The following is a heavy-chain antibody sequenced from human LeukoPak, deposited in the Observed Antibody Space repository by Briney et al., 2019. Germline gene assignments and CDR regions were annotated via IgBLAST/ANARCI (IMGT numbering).Heavy chain of an antibody. Sequence: ASVKVSCKASGYTFTSYDINWVRQATGQGLEWMGWMNPNSGNTGYAQKFQGRVTMTRNTSISTAYMELSSLRSEDTAVCYCARDRKIMITFGGVIVKKFGELGYWGQGTLVTVSS. CDR1: GYTFTSYD. J-gene: IGHJ4*02. CDR3: ARDRKIMITFGGVIVKKFGELGY. D-gene: IGHD3-16*02. CDR2: MNPNSGNT. V-gene: IGHV1-8*01.